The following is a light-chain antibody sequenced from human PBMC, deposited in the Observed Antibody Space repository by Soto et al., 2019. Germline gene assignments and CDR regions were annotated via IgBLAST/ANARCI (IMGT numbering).Light chain of an antibody. CDR1: QSVHRD. J-gene: IGKJ4*01. CDR2: DAS. V-gene: IGKV3-15*01. CDR3: QQYTNWPPLT. Sequence: EIVMTQSPATLSVSPGEGATLSCRASQSVHRDLAWYQQKPGQAPRLLIYDASTRATDIPATFSGSGSGTEYTLTLSILQSEDFAFYYCQQYTNWPPLTFGGGTKVEI.